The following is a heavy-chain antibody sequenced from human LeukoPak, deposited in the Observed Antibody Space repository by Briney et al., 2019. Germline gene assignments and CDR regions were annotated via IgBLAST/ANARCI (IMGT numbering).Heavy chain of an antibody. Sequence: TGGSLRLSCTASGFTFSYYGMHWVRLAPGKGLEWVAAIQSDGSIEYYTDSVKGRFTISRDDSKNTLYLQMNRLRAEDAAVYYCARDSCTSVTCYDYWGQGTLVTVSS. CDR2: IQSDGSIE. D-gene: IGHD2-2*01. CDR3: ARDSCTSVTCYDY. V-gene: IGHV3-33*01. CDR1: GFTFSYYG. J-gene: IGHJ4*02.